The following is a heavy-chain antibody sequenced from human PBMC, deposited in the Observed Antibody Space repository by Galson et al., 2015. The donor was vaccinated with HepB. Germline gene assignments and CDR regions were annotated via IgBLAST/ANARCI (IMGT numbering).Heavy chain of an antibody. V-gene: IGHV3-30-3*01. Sequence: SLRLSCAASGFTFSSYAMHWVRQAPGEGLEWVAVISYDGSNKYYADSVKGRFTISRDNSKNTLYLQMNSLRAEDTAVYYCARDGGYSYGKQYNWFDPWGQGTLVTVSS. CDR2: ISYDGSNK. CDR3: ARDGGYSYGKQYNWFDP. CDR1: GFTFSSYA. J-gene: IGHJ5*02. D-gene: IGHD5-18*01.